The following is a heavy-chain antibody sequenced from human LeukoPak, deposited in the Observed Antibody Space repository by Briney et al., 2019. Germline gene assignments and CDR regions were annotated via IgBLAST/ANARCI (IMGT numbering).Heavy chain of an antibody. CDR1: GFSFSDNW. V-gene: IGHV3-7*01. Sequence: PGGSLRLSCAASGFSFSDNWMTWVRQAPGKGLEWVASVKKDASEKYYVDSVKGRFTISRDNAKNSLYLQMNSLRAEDTGVYYCAKEEILPGARSYFDYWGQGTLVTVSS. J-gene: IGHJ4*02. CDR2: VKKDASEK. D-gene: IGHD1-14*01. CDR3: AKEEILPGARSYFDY.